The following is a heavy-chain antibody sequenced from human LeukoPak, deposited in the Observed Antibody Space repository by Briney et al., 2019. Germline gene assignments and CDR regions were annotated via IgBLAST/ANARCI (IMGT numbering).Heavy chain of an antibody. Sequence: ASVKVSCKASGYTFTSYGISWVRQAPGQGLEWMGWISAYNGNTNYAQKLQGRVTMTTDTSMSTAYMELRSLRSDDTAVYYCARGLGAVADDNWFDPWGQGTLVTVSS. J-gene: IGHJ5*02. CDR3: ARGLGAVADDNWFDP. V-gene: IGHV1-18*01. CDR1: GYTFTSYG. CDR2: ISAYNGNT. D-gene: IGHD6-19*01.